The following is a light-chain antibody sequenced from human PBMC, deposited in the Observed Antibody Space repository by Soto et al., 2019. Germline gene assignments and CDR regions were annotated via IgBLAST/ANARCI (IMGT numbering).Light chain of an antibody. J-gene: IGKJ2*01. Sequence: EIVLTQSPGTLSLSPGERATLSCRASQSVDSSYTAWYQQKPGQAPRLLIYGASNRATGIPDRFSGTGSGTDFTLTISRLEAEDFAVYYCQQYGTSPPLYTFGQGTKLEI. V-gene: IGKV3-20*01. CDR3: QQYGTSPPLYT. CDR2: GAS. CDR1: QSVDSSY.